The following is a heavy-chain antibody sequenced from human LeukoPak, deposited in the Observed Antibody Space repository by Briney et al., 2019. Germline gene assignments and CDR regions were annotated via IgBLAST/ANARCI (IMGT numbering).Heavy chain of an antibody. CDR3: TRDEVGASTEFDY. CDR2: ISWSSGSI. Sequence: GGSLRLSCAASGFTFDDYAMHWVRQAPGKGLEWVSGISWSSGSIGYADSVEGRFTISRDNAKNSMYLQMNSLRAEDTAVYYCTRDEVGASTEFDYWGQGTLVTVSS. V-gene: IGHV3-9*01. CDR1: GFTFDDYA. J-gene: IGHJ4*02. D-gene: IGHD1-26*01.